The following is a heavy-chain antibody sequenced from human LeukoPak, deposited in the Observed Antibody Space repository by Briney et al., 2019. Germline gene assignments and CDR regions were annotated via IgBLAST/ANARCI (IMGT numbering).Heavy chain of an antibody. CDR1: GLTLSSYA. V-gene: IGHV3-13*01. D-gene: IGHD1-26*01. Sequence: PGGSLSLSCAASGLTLSSYAMHWVRQPAGKGLEWVSAIGTAGDTFYPGSVKGRFTISRENAKKSLFLQMNSLRAEDTAVYYCARQNTPHGNFDYWGQGTLVTVSS. CDR2: IGTAGDT. CDR3: ARQNTPHGNFDY. J-gene: IGHJ4*02.